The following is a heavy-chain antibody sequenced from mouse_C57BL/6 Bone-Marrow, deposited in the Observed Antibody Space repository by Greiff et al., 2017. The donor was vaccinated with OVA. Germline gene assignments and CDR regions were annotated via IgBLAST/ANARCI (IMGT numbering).Heavy chain of an antibody. CDR2: IYPRSGNT. CDR1: GYTFTSYG. CDR3: ERSHLYYAMDY. V-gene: IGHV1-81*01. Sequence: VQLQQSGAELARPGASVKLSCKASGYTFTSYGISWVKQRTGQGLEWIGEIYPRSGNTYYNEKFKGQATLTADKSSSTAYMELRSLTSEDSAVDFCERSHLYYAMDYWGQGTSVTVSS. J-gene: IGHJ4*01.